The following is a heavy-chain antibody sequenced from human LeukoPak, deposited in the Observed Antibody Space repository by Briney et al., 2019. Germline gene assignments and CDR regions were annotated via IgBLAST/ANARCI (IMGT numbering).Heavy chain of an antibody. Sequence: PGGSLRLSCAASGFTFSSYWMHWVRQAPGKGLEWVSYISTSSTTIYYADSVKGRFTISRDNAKNSLYLQMNSLRAEDTAVYYCARGRPGFYFDYWGQGTLVTVSS. J-gene: IGHJ4*02. CDR1: GFTFSSYW. CDR3: ARGRPGFYFDY. D-gene: IGHD6-25*01. V-gene: IGHV3-48*04. CDR2: ISTSSTTI.